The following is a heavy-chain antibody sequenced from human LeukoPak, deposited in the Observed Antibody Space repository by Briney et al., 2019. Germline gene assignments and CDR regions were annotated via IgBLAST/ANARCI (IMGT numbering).Heavy chain of an antibody. CDR1: GYTFTSYG. Sequence: GASVKVSCKASGYTFTSYGISWVRQAPGQGLEWMGWISAYNGNTNYAQKLQGRVTMTTDTSTSTAYMELRSLRSDDTAVYYCARGESSSGYYPLFPYWGQGTLVTVSS. V-gene: IGHV1-18*01. CDR3: ARGESSSGYYPLFPY. CDR2: ISAYNGNT. D-gene: IGHD3-22*01. J-gene: IGHJ4*02.